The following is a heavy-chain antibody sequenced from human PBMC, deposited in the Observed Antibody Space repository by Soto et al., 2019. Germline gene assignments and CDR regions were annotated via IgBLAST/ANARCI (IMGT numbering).Heavy chain of an antibody. CDR3: ARRGIAVADENYYYYGMDV. D-gene: IGHD6-19*01. J-gene: IGHJ6*02. V-gene: IGHV1-69*06. CDR2: IIPIFGTA. Sequence: SVKVSCKASGGTFSSYAISWVRQAPGQGLEWMGGIIPIFGTANYAQKFQGRVTITADKSTSTAYMELSSLRSEDTAVYYCARRGIAVADENYYYYGMDVWGQGTTVTVS. CDR1: GGTFSSYA.